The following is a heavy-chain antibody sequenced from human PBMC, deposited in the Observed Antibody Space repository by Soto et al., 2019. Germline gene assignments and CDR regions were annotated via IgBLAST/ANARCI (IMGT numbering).Heavy chain of an antibody. J-gene: IGHJ4*02. CDR3: VRGDYYGSGNYYRPFDY. Sequence: SETLSLTCTVSGGSISRGGYYWSWIRQHPGKGLEWVGYISYSGSPYYNPSLKSRLTISVDTSKNQFSLRLSSVAAADTAVYYCVRGDYYGSGNYYRPFDYWGQGTLVTVSS. CDR2: ISYSGSP. CDR1: GGSISRGGYY. D-gene: IGHD3-10*01. V-gene: IGHV4-31*03.